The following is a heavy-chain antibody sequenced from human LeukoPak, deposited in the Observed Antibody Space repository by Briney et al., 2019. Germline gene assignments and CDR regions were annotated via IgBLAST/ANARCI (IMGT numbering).Heavy chain of an antibody. CDR3: ARGRVVEALDY. D-gene: IGHD2-2*01. Sequence: PSETLSLTCTVSGGSISSGGYYWRWIRQHPGKGLEWIGYIYYSGSTYYNPSLKSRVTISVDTSKNQFSLKLSSVTAADTAVYYCARGRVVEALDYWGQGTLVTVSS. CDR1: GGSISSGGYY. CDR2: IYYSGST. V-gene: IGHV4-31*03. J-gene: IGHJ4*02.